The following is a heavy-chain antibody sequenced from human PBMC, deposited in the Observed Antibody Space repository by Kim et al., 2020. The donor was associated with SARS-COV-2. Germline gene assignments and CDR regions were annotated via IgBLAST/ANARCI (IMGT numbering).Heavy chain of an antibody. Sequence: KGRFTISRDNSKNTLYLQMNSLRAEDTAVYYCAKDVKATGTTLVGWYFDLWGRGTLVTVSS. V-gene: IGHV3-23*01. J-gene: IGHJ2*01. D-gene: IGHD1-7*01. CDR3: AKDVKATGTTLVGWYFDL.